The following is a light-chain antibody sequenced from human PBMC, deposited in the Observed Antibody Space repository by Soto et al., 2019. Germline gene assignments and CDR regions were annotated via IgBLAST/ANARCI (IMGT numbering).Light chain of an antibody. Sequence: DIPMTQSPSTLSASVGDRVTITCRASQSISSWLAWYQQKPGKAPKLLIYKASSLESGVPSRFSGSGSGTEFTLTISSLQPDDFATYYCQQYNSGTFGQGTKLEIK. CDR3: QQYNSGT. CDR1: QSISSW. CDR2: KAS. J-gene: IGKJ2*02. V-gene: IGKV1-5*03.